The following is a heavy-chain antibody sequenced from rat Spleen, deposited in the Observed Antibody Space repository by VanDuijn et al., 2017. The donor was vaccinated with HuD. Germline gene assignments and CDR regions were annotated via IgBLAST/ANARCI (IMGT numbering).Heavy chain of an antibody. Sequence: EVQLVESGGGLVQPGRSMKLSCADSGFTFSDYGMAWIRQAPKKGLEWVAYISYDGETTYHRNSVKGRFTISRDNAKSTLYLQMDSLRSEDTATYYCARHGYYFDYWGQGVMVTVSS. CDR2: ISYDGETT. CDR1: GFTFSDYG. CDR3: ARHGYYFDY. V-gene: IGHV5-7*01. J-gene: IGHJ2*01.